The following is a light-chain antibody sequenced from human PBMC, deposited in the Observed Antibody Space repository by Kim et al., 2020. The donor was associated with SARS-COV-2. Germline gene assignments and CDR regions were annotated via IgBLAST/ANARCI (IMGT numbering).Light chain of an antibody. V-gene: IGLV1-47*01. CDR2: RNN. CDR3: AAWDDSLSGKV. CDR1: SSNIGSNY. J-gene: IGLJ1*01. Sequence: ELTQPPSASGTPGQRVTISCSGSSSNIGSNYVYWYQQLPGTAPKLLIYRNNQRPSGVPDRFSGSKSGTSASLAISGLRSEDEADYYCAAWDDSLSGKVFGTGTKVTVL.